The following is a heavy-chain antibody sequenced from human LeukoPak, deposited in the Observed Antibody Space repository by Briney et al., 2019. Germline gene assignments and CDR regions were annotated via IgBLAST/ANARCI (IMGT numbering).Heavy chain of an antibody. D-gene: IGHD3-22*01. Sequence: GASVKVSCKASGYTFTNYDINWVRQATGQGLEWMGWMNPNSGNTGYAQKFQGRVTMTRNTSIGTAYMELSSLRSEDTAVYYCARVYYYDSSGSPNWFDPWGRGTLVTVSS. CDR3: ARVYYYDSSGSPNWFDP. CDR2: MNPNSGNT. CDR1: GYTFTNYD. J-gene: IGHJ5*02. V-gene: IGHV1-8*01.